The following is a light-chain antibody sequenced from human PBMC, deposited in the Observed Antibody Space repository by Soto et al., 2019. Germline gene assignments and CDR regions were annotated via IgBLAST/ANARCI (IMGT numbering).Light chain of an antibody. CDR2: DAS. CDR3: QQYDSLPPT. J-gene: IGKJ2*01. V-gene: IGKV1-33*01. CDR1: QDISNS. Sequence: DIQMTQSPSSLSASVGDRVTFTCQASQDISNSLNWYQQKPGKAPKLLIYDASNLEVGVPIRFRGSGYGTEFTFTIRSLQPEDFATYYCQQYDSLPPTFGLGTRLEMK.